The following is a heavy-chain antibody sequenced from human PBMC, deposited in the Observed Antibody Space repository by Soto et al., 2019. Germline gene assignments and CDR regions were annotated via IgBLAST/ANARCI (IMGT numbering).Heavy chain of an antibody. V-gene: IGHV3-49*03. CDR2: IRSKAYGGTT. CDR1: GFTFGDYA. J-gene: IGHJ5*02. D-gene: IGHD3-10*01. CDR3: TRGVRGVIITDNWFDP. Sequence: GGSLRLSCTASGFTFGDYAMSWFRQAPGKGLEWVGFIRSKAYGGTTEYAASVKGRFTISRDDSKSIAYLQMNSLKTEDTAVYYCTRGVRGVIITDNWFDPWGQGTLVTVSS.